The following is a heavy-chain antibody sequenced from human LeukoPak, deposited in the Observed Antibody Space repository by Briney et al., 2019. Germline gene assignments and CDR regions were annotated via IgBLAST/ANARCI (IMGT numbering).Heavy chain of an antibody. V-gene: IGHV3-11*01. CDR3: AREQWGPPDY. J-gene: IGHJ4*02. CDR1: GFTFSDFY. D-gene: IGHD6-19*01. CDR2: INGGGSTI. Sequence: GGSLRLSCAASGFTFSDFYMTWIRQAPGKGLEWVSYINGGGSTIYYVDSVKGRFTISRDNAKNLLYLQMNSLRAEDTAVYYCAREQWGPPDYWGQGTLVTVSS.